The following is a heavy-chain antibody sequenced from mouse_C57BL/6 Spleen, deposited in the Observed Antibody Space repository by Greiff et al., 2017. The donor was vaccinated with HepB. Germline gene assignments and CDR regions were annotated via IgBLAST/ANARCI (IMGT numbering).Heavy chain of an antibody. CDR3: ARGGLYYYGSKAMDY. D-gene: IGHD1-1*01. J-gene: IGHJ4*01. Sequence: EVMLVESEGGLVQPGSSMKLSCTASGFTFSDYYMAWVRQVPEKGLEWVANINYDGSSTYYLDSLKSRFIISRDNAKNILYLQMSSLKSEDTATYYCARGGLYYYGSKAMDYWGQGTSVTVSS. CDR1: GFTFSDYY. CDR2: INYDGSST. V-gene: IGHV5-16*01.